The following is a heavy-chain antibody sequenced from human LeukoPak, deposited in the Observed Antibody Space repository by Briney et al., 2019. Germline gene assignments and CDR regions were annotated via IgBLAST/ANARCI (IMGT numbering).Heavy chain of an antibody. V-gene: IGHV4-38-2*02. CDR1: GYSISSGYY. D-gene: IGHD3-16*02. Sequence: SETLSLTCTVSGYSISSGYYWGWIRQPPGKGLEWIGSIYHSGSTYYNPSLKSRVTISVDTSKNQFSLKLSSVTAADTAVYYCARVADIVFDYCGQGTLVTVSS. CDR2: IYHSGST. J-gene: IGHJ4*02. CDR3: ARVADIVFDY.